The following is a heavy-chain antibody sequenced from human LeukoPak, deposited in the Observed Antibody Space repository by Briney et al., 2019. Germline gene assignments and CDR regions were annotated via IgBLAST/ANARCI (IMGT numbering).Heavy chain of an antibody. CDR2: LYHSGST. V-gene: IGHV4-61*08. D-gene: IGHD1-20*01. J-gene: IGHJ4*02. Sequence: PSETLSLTCTVSGGSISSGDYYWSWIRQPPGKGLEWIGYLYHSGSTSYNPSLKSRVTISVDTSKNQFSLKLRSVTAADTAVYYCARAGIIGTTQDYWGQGTLVTVSS. CDR1: GGSISSGDYY. CDR3: ARAGIIGTTQDY.